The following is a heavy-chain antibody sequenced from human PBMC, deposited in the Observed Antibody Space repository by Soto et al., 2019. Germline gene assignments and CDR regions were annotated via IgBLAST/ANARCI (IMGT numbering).Heavy chain of an antibody. CDR2: ITGNGDSS. V-gene: IGHV3-23*01. J-gene: IGHJ3*02. D-gene: IGHD2-2*02. CDR1: GFTFSSYG. CDR3: AKAPYCSGTSCYTTAFDS. Sequence: EAQLLESGGGLVRPGGSLRLSCAASGFTFSSYGMTWVRQAQGKGLEWVSSITGNGDSSHYADSVTGRFTISRDNSRSTLYLQMNSLRVEDTAVYYCAKAPYCSGTSCYTTAFDSWGQGTVVTVSS.